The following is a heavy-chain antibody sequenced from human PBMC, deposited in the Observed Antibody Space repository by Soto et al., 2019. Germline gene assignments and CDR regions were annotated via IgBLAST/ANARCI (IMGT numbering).Heavy chain of an antibody. CDR2: ISSSSTI. CDR1: GFTFSSYS. J-gene: IGHJ4*02. D-gene: IGHD2-2*01. Sequence: EVQLVESGGGLVQPGGSLRLSCAASGFTFSSYSMNWVRQAPGKGLEWVSYISSSSTIYYADSVKGRFTISRDNAKNSLYLQMNSLRAEDTAVYYCARGPPSLVSYQPLLYYFDYWGQGTLVTVSS. CDR3: ARGPPSLVSYQPLLYYFDY. V-gene: IGHV3-48*01.